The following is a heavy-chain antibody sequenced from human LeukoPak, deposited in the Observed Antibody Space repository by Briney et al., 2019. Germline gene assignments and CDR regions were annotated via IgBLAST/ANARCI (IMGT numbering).Heavy chain of an antibody. CDR2: IYYSGST. J-gene: IGHJ5*02. Sequence: SETLSLTCTVSGGSISSSSYYWGWIRQPPGKGLEWIGSIYYSGSTYYNPSLKSRVTISVDTSKNQFSLKLSSVTAADTAVYYCARHNDFWSGYLAIDPWGQGTLVTVSS. D-gene: IGHD3-3*01. V-gene: IGHV4-39*01. CDR3: ARHNDFWSGYLAIDP. CDR1: GGSISSSSYY.